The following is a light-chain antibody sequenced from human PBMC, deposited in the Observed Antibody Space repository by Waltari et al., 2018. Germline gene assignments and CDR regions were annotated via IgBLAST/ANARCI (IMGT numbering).Light chain of an antibody. V-gene: IGLV1-47*01. CDR1: RSTIGTKS. Sequence: QSVLTQPPSASGPPGQRVTLPCSGSRSTIGTKSPSWYQQPPGTAPRLLTYRDTQRPPGVPDRFSGSQSGTSASLAISGLRSEDEADYYCAAWDDRLRGPLFGGGTKLTVL. CDR3: AAWDDRLRGPL. J-gene: IGLJ2*01. CDR2: RDT.